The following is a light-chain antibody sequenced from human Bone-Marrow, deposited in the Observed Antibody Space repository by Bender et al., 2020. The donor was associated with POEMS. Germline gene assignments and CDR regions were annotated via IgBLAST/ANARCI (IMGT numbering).Light chain of an antibody. Sequence: GQTASITCSGDDLGDKYVAWYQQKPGQSPMLVIYQDTKRPSGIPERFSGSNSGNTATLTISGTQAMDEADYYCQAWDTYSVIFGGGTKLTVL. CDR2: QDT. V-gene: IGLV3-1*01. J-gene: IGLJ2*01. CDR1: DLGDKY. CDR3: QAWDTYSVI.